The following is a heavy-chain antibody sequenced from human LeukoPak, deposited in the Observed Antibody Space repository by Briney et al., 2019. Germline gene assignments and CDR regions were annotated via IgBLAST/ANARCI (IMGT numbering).Heavy chain of an antibody. V-gene: IGHV4-30-4*08. CDR2: IYYSGST. Sequence: SETLSLTCTVSGGSISSGDYYWSWIRQPPGKGLEWIGYIYYSGSTYYNPSLKSRVTISVDTSKNQFSLKLSSVTAADTAVYYCARDAELLSAGDAFDIWGQGTMVTVSS. D-gene: IGHD1-26*01. CDR3: ARDAELLSAGDAFDI. CDR1: GGSISSGDYY. J-gene: IGHJ3*02.